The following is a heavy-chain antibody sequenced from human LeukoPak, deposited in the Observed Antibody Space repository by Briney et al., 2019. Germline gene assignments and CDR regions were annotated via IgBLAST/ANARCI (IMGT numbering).Heavy chain of an antibody. V-gene: IGHV1-69*05. CDR1: GGTFSSYA. D-gene: IGHD6-13*01. J-gene: IGHJ4*02. CDR2: IIPIFGTA. Sequence: VASVKVSCKASGGTFSSYAISWVRQAPGQGLEWMGRIIPIFGTANYAQKFQGRVTITTDESTSTAYMELSSLRSEDTAVYYCAGGIAAAGTYYFDYWGQGTLVTVSS. CDR3: AGGIAAAGTYYFDY.